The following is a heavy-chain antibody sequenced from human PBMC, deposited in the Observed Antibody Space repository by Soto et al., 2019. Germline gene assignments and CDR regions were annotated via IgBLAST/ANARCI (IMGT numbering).Heavy chain of an antibody. J-gene: IGHJ4*02. CDR2: INAGNGNT. CDR1: GYTFTSYA. Sequence: ASVKVSCKASGYTFTSYAMHWVRQAPGQRLEWMGWINAGNGNTKYSQKFQGRVTITRDTSASTAYMELSSLRSEDTAVYYCAGNDCSGGSCYVLLWGQGTLVTVS. D-gene: IGHD2-15*01. V-gene: IGHV1-3*01. CDR3: AGNDCSGGSCYVLL.